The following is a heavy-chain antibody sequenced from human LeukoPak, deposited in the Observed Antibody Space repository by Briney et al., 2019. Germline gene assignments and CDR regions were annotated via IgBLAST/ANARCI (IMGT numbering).Heavy chain of an antibody. CDR1: GGTFSSYA. D-gene: IGHD2-2*02. V-gene: IGHV1-69*13. Sequence: ASVKVSCKASGGTFSSYAISWVRQAPGQGLEWMGGIIPIFGTTNYAQKFQGRVTITADESTSTAYMELSSLRSEDTAVYYCARDGCSSTSCYNPGYYYYMDVWGKGTTVTVSS. CDR3: ARDGCSSTSCYNPGYYYYMDV. J-gene: IGHJ6*03. CDR2: IIPIFGTT.